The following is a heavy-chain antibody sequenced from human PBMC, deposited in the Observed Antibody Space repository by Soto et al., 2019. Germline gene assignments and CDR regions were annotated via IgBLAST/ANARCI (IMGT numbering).Heavy chain of an antibody. CDR2: IYYSGST. CDR1: GGSISSGGYY. CDR3: ARTPRTTVTIIFDY. Sequence: QVQLQESGPGLVKPSQTLSLTCTVSGGSISSGGYYWSWIRQHPGKGLEWIGYIYYSGSTYYNPSLKSRVTISVDTSKNQFSPKLSSVTAADTAVYYCARTPRTTVTIIFDYWGQGTLVTVSS. D-gene: IGHD4-17*01. V-gene: IGHV4-31*03. J-gene: IGHJ4*02.